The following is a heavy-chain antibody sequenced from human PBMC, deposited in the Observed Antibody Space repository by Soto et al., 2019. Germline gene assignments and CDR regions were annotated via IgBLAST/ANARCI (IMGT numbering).Heavy chain of an antibody. Sequence: EVQLLESGGGLVQPGGSLRLSCAASGFSFSTYAMSWVRQAPGKGLEWVSGISAGGGNTFYADSVRGRFTISRDNSKNTLDLQMRSLRAEDTALYYCAKHSEYQLLSWFDPWGQGTLVTVSS. CDR3: AKHSEYQLLSWFDP. CDR2: ISAGGGNT. D-gene: IGHD2-2*01. J-gene: IGHJ5*02. V-gene: IGHV3-23*01. CDR1: GFSFSTYA.